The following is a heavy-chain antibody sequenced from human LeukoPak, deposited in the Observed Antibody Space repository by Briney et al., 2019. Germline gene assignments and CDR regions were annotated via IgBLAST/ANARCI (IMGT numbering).Heavy chain of an antibody. CDR2: IYHSGST. CDR3: ARGPLIRGYYYGSGSYYNWFDP. D-gene: IGHD3-10*01. V-gene: IGHV4-38-2*02. J-gene: IGHJ5*02. Sequence: SETLSLTCTVSGYSISSGYYWGWIRQPPGKGLEWIGSIYHSGSTYYNPSLKSRVTISVDTSKNQFSLKLSSVTAADTAVYYCARGPLIRGYYYGSGSYYNWFDPWGQETLVTVSS. CDR1: GYSISSGYY.